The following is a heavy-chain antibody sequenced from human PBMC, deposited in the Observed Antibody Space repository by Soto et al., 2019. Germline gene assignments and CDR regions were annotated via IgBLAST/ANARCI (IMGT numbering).Heavy chain of an antibody. D-gene: IGHD6-13*01. Sequence: KPSETLSLTCTVSGGSISSYYWSWIRQPPGKGLEWIGYIYYSGSTNYNPSLKSRVTISVDTSKNQFALKLSSVTAADTAVYYCARSQYSSSWYGAYYFDYWGQGTLVTVSS. CDR3: ARSQYSSSWYGAYYFDY. CDR2: IYYSGST. V-gene: IGHV4-59*01. J-gene: IGHJ4*02. CDR1: GGSISSYY.